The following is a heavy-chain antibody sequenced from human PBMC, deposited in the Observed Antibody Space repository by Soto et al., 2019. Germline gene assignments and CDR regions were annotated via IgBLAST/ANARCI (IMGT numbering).Heavy chain of an antibody. Sequence: SVKVSCKASGGTFSSYAISWVRQAPGQGLEWMGGIIPIFGTANYAQKFQGRVTITADESTSTAYMELSSLRSEDTAVYYCARDPYYGSGSSTFDFDYWGQGTLVTVSS. J-gene: IGHJ4*02. CDR2: IIPIFGTA. CDR3: ARDPYYGSGSSTFDFDY. D-gene: IGHD3-10*01. V-gene: IGHV1-69*13. CDR1: GGTFSSYA.